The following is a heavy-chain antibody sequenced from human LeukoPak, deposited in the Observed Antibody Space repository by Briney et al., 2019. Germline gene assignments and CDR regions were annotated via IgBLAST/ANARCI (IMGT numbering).Heavy chain of an antibody. D-gene: IGHD2-15*01. CDR1: GFTFSSYS. CDR3: AKDISSGGYCSGGSCSYTPGFDY. J-gene: IGHJ4*02. CDR2: ISSSSSYI. Sequence: GGSLRLSCAASGFTFSSYSMNWVRQAPGKGLEWVSSISSSSSYIYYADSVKGRFTISRDNAKNSLYLQMNSLRAEDTALYYCAKDISSGGYCSGGSCSYTPGFDYWGQGTLVTVSS. V-gene: IGHV3-21*04.